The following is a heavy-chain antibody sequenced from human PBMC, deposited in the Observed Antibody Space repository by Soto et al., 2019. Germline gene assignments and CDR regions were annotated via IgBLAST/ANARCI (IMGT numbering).Heavy chain of an antibody. J-gene: IGHJ4*02. D-gene: IGHD6-13*01. CDR1: GFTFSSYA. Sequence: QVQLVESGGGVVQPGRSLRLSCAASGFTFSSYAMHWVRQAPGKGLEWVAVISYDGSNKYYADSVKGRFTISRDNSKNTLYLQMNSLRAEDTAVYSCARGRRYSSSWYFDYWGQGTLVTVSS. CDR2: ISYDGSNK. CDR3: ARGRRYSSSWYFDY. V-gene: IGHV3-30-3*01.